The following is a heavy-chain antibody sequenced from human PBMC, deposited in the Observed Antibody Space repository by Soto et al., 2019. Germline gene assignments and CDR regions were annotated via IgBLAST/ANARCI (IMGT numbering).Heavy chain of an antibody. J-gene: IGHJ5*02. CDR3: ASGLTYDSSSSHNWFDP. D-gene: IGHD6-6*01. CDR2: IYYSGST. Sequence: SETLSLTCTVSGGSISSGGYYWSWIRQHPGKGLEWIGYIYYSGSTYYNPSLKSRVTISVDTSKNQFSLKLSSVTAADTAVYYCASGLTYDSSSSHNWFDPWGQGTLVTVSS. CDR1: GGSISSGGYY. V-gene: IGHV4-31*03.